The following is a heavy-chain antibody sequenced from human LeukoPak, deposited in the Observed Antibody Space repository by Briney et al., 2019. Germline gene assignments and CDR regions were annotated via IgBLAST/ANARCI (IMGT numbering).Heavy chain of an antibody. J-gene: IGHJ4*02. D-gene: IGHD6-19*01. CDR2: INPGGGST. CDR1: GYTFISYY. V-gene: IGHV1-46*01. Sequence: ASVKVSCKASGYTFISYYMHWVRQAPGQGLEWMGIINPGGGSTSYAQKFQGRVTMTRDTSASTVYMELSSLRSEDTAVYYCASDGYSSGWYVLDYWGQGTLVTVSS. CDR3: ASDGYSSGWYVLDY.